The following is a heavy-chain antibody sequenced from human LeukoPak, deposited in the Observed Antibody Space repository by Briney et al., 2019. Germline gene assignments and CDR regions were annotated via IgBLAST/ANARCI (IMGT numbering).Heavy chain of an antibody. CDR1: GFTFSSYG. J-gene: IGHJ4*02. V-gene: IGHV3-30*03. Sequence: GRSLRLSCAASGFTFSSYGMHWVRQAPGKGLEWVAVISYDGSNKYYADSVKGRFTISRDNSKNTLYLQMNSLRAEDTAVYYCASAGDHGDYPDYWGQGTLVTVSS. CDR2: ISYDGSNK. D-gene: IGHD4-17*01. CDR3: ASAGDHGDYPDY.